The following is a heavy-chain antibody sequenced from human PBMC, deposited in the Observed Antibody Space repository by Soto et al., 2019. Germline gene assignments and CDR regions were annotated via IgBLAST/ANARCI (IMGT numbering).Heavy chain of an antibody. D-gene: IGHD2-15*01. CDR3: ARELRQSRLPGLDV. CDR2: INSGGSVA. V-gene: IGHV3-48*03. CDR1: RFSFSYYE. J-gene: IGHJ6*02. Sequence: PGGSLRLSCSASRFSFSYYEMIWVRQAPGKGLEWVSYINSGGSVAYYADSAKGRFTISRDNAKNTLYLPMNGLRSEATAVYYCARELRQSRLPGLDVWGQGTTVTVSS.